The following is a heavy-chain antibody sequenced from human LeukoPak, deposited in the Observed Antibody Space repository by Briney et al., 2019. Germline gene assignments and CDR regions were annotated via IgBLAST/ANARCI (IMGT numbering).Heavy chain of an antibody. D-gene: IGHD6-13*01. CDR2: IYYSGST. CDR1: GGSINNYY. J-gene: IGHJ5*02. V-gene: IGHV4-59*01. CDR3: ARAIRRIAAAGIYWFDP. Sequence: SETLSLTCTVSGGSINNYYWSWIRQPPGKGLEWIGYIYYSGSTNYNPSLKSRVTISVDTSKNQFSLKLTSVTAADTAVYYCARAIRRIAAAGIYWFDPWGQGTLVTVSS.